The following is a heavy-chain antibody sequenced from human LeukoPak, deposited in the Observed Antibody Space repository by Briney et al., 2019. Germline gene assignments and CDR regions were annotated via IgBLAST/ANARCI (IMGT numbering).Heavy chain of an antibody. J-gene: IGHJ4*02. V-gene: IGHV4-38-2*02. CDR2: IYHSGST. Sequence: SETLSLTCTVSGGSISSYYWGWIRQPPGKGLEWIGSIYHSGSTYYNPSLKSRVTISVDTSKNQFSLKLSSVTAADTAVYYCARDLWYYDFWSGYYNNFDYWGQGTLVTVSS. D-gene: IGHD3-3*01. CDR1: GGSISSYY. CDR3: ARDLWYYDFWSGYYNNFDY.